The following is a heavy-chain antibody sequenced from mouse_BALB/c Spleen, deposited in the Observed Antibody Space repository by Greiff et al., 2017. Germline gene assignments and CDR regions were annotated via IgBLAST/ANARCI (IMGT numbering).Heavy chain of an antibody. CDR3: ARSYYYGWYFDV. CDR1: GYSITSDYA. CDR2: ISYSGST. J-gene: IGHJ1*01. Sequence: EVQLKESGPGLVKPSQSLSLTCTVTGYSITSDYAWNWIRQFPGNKLEWMGYISYSGSTSYNPSLKSRISITRDTSKHQFFLQLNSVTTEDTATYYCARSYYYGWYFDVWGAGTTVTVSS. V-gene: IGHV3-2*02. D-gene: IGHD1-1*01.